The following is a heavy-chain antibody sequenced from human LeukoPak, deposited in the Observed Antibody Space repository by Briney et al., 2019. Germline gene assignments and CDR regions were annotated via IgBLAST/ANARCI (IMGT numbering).Heavy chain of an antibody. CDR1: GFTFSDYA. J-gene: IGHJ6*03. CDR3: ARPNCSSGSCPNRGGYYYYYMDV. D-gene: IGHD2-15*01. Sequence: PGGSPRLSCAASGFTFSDYAMHWVRQAPGKGLEWVTVISHDGSNKYYVDSVKGRFTISRDNSKNTLYLQMNSLRAEDTAVYFCARPNCSSGSCPNRGGYYYYYMDVWGKGTTVTVSS. V-gene: IGHV3-30*01. CDR2: ISHDGSNK.